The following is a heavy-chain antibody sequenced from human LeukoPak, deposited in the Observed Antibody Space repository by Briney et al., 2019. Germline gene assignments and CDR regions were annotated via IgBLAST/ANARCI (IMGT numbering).Heavy chain of an antibody. CDR2: IYYSGST. CDR3: ARESRARGYYYYYMDV. D-gene: IGHD3-10*01. CDR1: GGSISSYY. V-gene: IGHV4-59*12. J-gene: IGHJ6*03. Sequence: SETLSLTCTVSGGSISSYYWSWIRQPPGKGLEWIGYIYYSGSTNYNPSLKSRVTISVDTSKNQFSLKLSSVTAADTAVYYCARESRARGYYYYYMDVWGKGTTVTVSS.